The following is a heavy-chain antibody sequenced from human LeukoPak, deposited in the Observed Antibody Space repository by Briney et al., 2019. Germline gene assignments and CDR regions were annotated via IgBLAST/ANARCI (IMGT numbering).Heavy chain of an antibody. CDR2: INSDGNST. V-gene: IGHV3-74*01. CDR1: GFTFSNYW. CDR3: ARGGSGWYSNYYYMDV. Sequence: GGSLRLSCAASGFTFSNYWMHWVRQAPGKGLVWVSRINSDGNSTTYADSVKGRFTISRDNAKSSLHLQMTSLRAEDTAVYYCARGGSGWYSNYYYMDVWGTGTTVTISS. D-gene: IGHD6-19*01. J-gene: IGHJ6*03.